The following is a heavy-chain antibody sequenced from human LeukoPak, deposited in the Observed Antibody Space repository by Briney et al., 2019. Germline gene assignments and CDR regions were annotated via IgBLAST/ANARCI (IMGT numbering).Heavy chain of an antibody. J-gene: IGHJ5*02. CDR3: ARDLSGSWDWFDP. CDR2: INPDGSTT. D-gene: IGHD3-22*01. CDR1: GFTFSRYW. Sequence: PGESLRLSCAASGFTFSRYWIHWVRQAPGKGLEWVSRINPDGSTTTYADSVKGRFTISRDNAKNTVYLQMNNLRAEDTAVYYCARDLSGSWDWFDPWGQGTLVTVSS. V-gene: IGHV3-74*01.